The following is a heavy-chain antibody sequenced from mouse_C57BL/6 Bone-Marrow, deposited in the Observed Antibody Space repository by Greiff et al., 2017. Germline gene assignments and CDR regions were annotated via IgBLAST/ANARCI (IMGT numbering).Heavy chain of an antibody. V-gene: IGHV1-74*01. CDR2: IHPSDSDT. CDR1: GYTFTSYW. J-gene: IGHJ3*01. D-gene: IGHD1-1*01. Sequence: QVQLQQPGAELVKPGASVKVSCKASGYTFTSYWMHWVKQRPGQGLEWIGRIHPSDSDTNYNQKFKGKATLTVDKSSSTAYMQLSSLTSEGSAVYFCAISYYYGSRFAYWGQGTLVTVSA. CDR3: AISYYYGSRFAY.